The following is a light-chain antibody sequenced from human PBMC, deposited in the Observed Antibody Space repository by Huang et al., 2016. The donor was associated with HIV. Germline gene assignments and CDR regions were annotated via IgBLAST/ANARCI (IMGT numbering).Light chain of an antibody. CDR1: QSVGKC. V-gene: IGKV3-11*01. CDR3: QQRSNWWT. J-gene: IGKJ1*01. CDR2: DAY. Sequence: EIVVTQSPDTLSLSPGERATLACRASQSVGKCLAWYQQEPGQAPRLLIYDAYKRATGIPARFSGGGSGTDFALTISSLEPEDFAVYYCQQRSNWWTFGPGTKVELK.